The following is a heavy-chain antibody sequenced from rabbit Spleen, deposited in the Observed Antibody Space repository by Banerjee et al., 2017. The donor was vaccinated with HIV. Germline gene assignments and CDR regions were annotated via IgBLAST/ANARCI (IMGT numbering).Heavy chain of an antibody. Sequence: QSLEESGGDLVKPGGTLTLTCTASGFSFSSSNYMCWVRQAPGKGLEWIACIYVGSGGGTKYASWAKGRFTISKTSSTTVTLQMTSLTVADTATYFCARAGEGGDGYLNLWGPGTLVTVS. CDR1: GFSFSSSNY. D-gene: IGHD5-1*01. J-gene: IGHJ4*01. V-gene: IGHV1S40*01. CDR3: ARAGEGGDGYLNL. CDR2: IYVGSGGGT.